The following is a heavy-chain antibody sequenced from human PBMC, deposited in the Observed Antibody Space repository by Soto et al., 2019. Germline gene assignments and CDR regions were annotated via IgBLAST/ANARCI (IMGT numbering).Heavy chain of an antibody. Sequence: ASVKVSCKASGYTFTSYDINWVRQATGQGLEWMGWMNPNSGNTGYAQKFQGRVTMTRDTSTSTAYMELRSLRSDDTAVYYCTRDTYFDILTGYSEGGYSDYWGQGALVTVSS. V-gene: IGHV1-8*01. CDR1: GYTFTSYD. CDR3: TRDTYFDILTGYSEGGYSDY. J-gene: IGHJ4*03. D-gene: IGHD3-9*01. CDR2: MNPNSGNT.